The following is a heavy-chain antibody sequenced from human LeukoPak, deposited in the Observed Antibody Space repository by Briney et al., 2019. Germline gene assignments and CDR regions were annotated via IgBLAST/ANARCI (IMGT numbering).Heavy chain of an antibody. D-gene: IGHD6-13*01. CDR2: IYHSGST. CDR3: AEVTTAGTWFDN. CDR1: GYSISSGYY. V-gene: IGHV4-38-2*02. J-gene: IGHJ4*02. Sequence: SETLSLTCTVSGYSISSGYYWGWIRQPPGKGLEWIGSIYHSGSTYYNPSLKSRVTISVDTSKNQFSLKLSSVTAADTAVYYCAEVTTAGTWFDNWGQGTLVTVSS.